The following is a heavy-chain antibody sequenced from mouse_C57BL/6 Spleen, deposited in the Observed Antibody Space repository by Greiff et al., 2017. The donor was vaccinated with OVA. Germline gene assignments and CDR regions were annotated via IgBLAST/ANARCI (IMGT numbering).Heavy chain of an antibody. CDR1: GYTFTSYW. CDR2: IYPGSGST. D-gene: IGHD2-3*01. J-gene: IGHJ3*01. Sequence: QVQLQQPGAELVKPGASVKMSCKASGYTFTSYWITWVKQRPGQGLEWIGDIYPGSGSTNYNEKFKSKATLTVDTSSSTAYMQLSSLTSEDSAVYYCASRPLCDGYYVWFAYWGQGTLVTVSA. V-gene: IGHV1-55*01. CDR3: ASRPLCDGYYVWFAY.